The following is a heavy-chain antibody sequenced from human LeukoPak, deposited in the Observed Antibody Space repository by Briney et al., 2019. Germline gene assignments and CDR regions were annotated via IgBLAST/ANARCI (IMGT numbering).Heavy chain of an antibody. V-gene: IGHV3-21*01. CDR3: AGSYNTGYSPREWDYWYFDL. CDR2: ISSGSTYI. J-gene: IGHJ2*01. Sequence: PGGSLRLSCAASEFTFSTYSMNWVRQAPGKGLEWVSSISSGSTYIYYADSVKGRFTISSDNAKNSLYLQMNSLRAEATAVYYCAGSYNTGYSPREWDYWYFDLWGRGTLFTVSS. D-gene: IGHD3-9*01. CDR1: EFTFSTYS.